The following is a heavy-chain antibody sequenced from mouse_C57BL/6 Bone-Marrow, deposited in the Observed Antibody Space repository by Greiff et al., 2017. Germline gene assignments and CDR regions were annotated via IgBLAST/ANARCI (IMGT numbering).Heavy chain of an antibody. Sequence: VQLQQSGAELVKPGASVKMSCKASGYTFTTYPIEWMKQNHGKSLEWIGNFHPYNDDTKYNEKFKGKATLTVEKSSSTVYLGLSRLTSDDSAVYYCTIPIYDGYYWFAYWGQGTLVTVSA. CDR1: GYTFTTYP. CDR3: TIPIYDGYYWFAY. V-gene: IGHV1-47*01. J-gene: IGHJ3*01. D-gene: IGHD2-3*01. CDR2: FHPYNDDT.